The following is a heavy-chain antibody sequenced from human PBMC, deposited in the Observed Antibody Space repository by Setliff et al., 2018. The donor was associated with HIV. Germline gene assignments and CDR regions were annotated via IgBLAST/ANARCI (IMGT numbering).Heavy chain of an antibody. Sequence: GGSLRLSCASSGFTFSSYAMTWVRQAPGKGLECVAVISGSGGDTYYADSVKGRFVISREKSKSTLYLQMNSLRADDTAVYYCATARPRHLVSTNPPYYFDYWGQGTLVTVSS. J-gene: IGHJ4*02. CDR2: ISGSGGDT. CDR1: GFTFSSYA. CDR3: ATARPRHLVSTNPPYYFDY. V-gene: IGHV3-23*01. D-gene: IGHD2-8*02.